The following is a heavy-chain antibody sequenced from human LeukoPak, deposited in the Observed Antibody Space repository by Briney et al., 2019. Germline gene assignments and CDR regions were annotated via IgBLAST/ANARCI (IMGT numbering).Heavy chain of an antibody. D-gene: IGHD1-1*01. Sequence: ASVKVSCKASGYTFTSYDINWVRQATGQGLEWMGWMNPNSGNTGYAQKFQGRVTITRNTSISTAYMELSSLRSEDTAVYYCARAPQSTGTTPAFYYYYYMDVWGKGTTVTVSS. V-gene: IGHV1-8*03. J-gene: IGHJ6*03. CDR1: GYTFTSYD. CDR2: MNPNSGNT. CDR3: ARAPQSTGTTPAFYYYYYMDV.